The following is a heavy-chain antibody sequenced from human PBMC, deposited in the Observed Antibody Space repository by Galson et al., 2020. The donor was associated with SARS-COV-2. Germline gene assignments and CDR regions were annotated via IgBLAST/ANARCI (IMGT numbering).Heavy chain of an antibody. CDR3: ARKDQWLVWEGYFDY. Sequence: KIGESLKISCKGSGYSFTSYWIGWVRQMPGKGLEWMGIIYPGDSDTRYSPSFQGQVTISADKSISTAYLQWSSLKASDTAMYYCARKDQWLVWEGYFDYWGQGTLVTVSS. CDR2: IYPGDSDT. CDR1: GYSFTSYW. V-gene: IGHV5-51*01. D-gene: IGHD6-19*01. J-gene: IGHJ4*02.